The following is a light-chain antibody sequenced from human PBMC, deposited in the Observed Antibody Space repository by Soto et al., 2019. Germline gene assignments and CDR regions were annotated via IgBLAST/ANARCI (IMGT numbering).Light chain of an antibody. Sequence: DIQMTQSPSSLSASVGDRVTITCRASQDIRSDLGWYQQIPGKAPKRLIYAASSLQSGVPSRFSGSGSGTEFTLTISSLQPEDFATYYCPQHYVYPLTFGQGTRLEIK. J-gene: IGKJ1*01. V-gene: IGKV1-17*01. CDR1: QDIRSD. CDR3: PQHYVYPLT. CDR2: AAS.